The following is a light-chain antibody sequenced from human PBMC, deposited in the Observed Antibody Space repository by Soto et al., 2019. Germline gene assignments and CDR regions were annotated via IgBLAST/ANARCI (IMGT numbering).Light chain of an antibody. CDR1: SSDVGGYNY. CDR2: EVN. V-gene: IGLV2-8*01. J-gene: IGLJ1*01. Sequence: QSALTQPPSASGSPGQSLTISCTGTSSDVGGYNYVFWYQQHPGKAPKLMIYEVNKRPSGVPDRFSGSKSGNTASLTVSGLQAEDEADYYCSSYTSSSTPLYVFGTGTKVTVL. CDR3: SSYTSSSTPLYV.